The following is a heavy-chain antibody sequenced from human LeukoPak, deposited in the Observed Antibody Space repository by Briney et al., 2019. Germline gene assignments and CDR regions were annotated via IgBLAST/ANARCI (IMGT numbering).Heavy chain of an antibody. V-gene: IGHV1-18*01. D-gene: IGHD6-13*01. CDR3: ARGSAAGARGYFDY. CDR2: ISAYNGNT. CDR1: GGTFSSYA. J-gene: IGHJ4*02. Sequence: ASVKVSCKASGGTFSSYAISWVRQAPGQGLEWMGWISAYNGNTNYAQKLQGRVTMTTDTSTSTAYMELRSLRSDDTAVYYCARGSAAGARGYFDYWGQGTLVTVSS.